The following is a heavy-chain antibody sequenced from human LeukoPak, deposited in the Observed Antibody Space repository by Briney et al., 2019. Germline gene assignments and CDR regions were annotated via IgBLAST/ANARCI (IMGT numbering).Heavy chain of an antibody. CDR2: ISGSGGTT. CDR3: AKGGYSSGWYSDRGGHFNY. CDR1: GFTFGSYA. D-gene: IGHD6-19*01. J-gene: IGHJ4*02. Sequence: GGSLRLSCAASGFTFGSYARSWVRQAPGKGLEWVSAISGSGGTTYYADSVKGRFTISRDNSKKTLYLQMNSLRAEDTAVYYCAKGGYSSGWYSDRGGHFNYWGQGTLVTVSS. V-gene: IGHV3-23*01.